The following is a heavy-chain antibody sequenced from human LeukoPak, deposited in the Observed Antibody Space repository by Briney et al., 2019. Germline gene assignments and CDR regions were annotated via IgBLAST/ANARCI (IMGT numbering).Heavy chain of an antibody. CDR2: INPNSGGT. CDR3: ARATSLVIRDY. V-gene: IGHV1-2*02. D-gene: IGHD3-9*01. Sequence: GSSVKVSCKASGYTFTGYYMHWVRQAPGQELEWMGWINPNSGGTNYAQKFQGRVTMTRDTSISTAYMELSRLRSDDTAVYYCARATSLVIRDYWGQGTLVTVSS. J-gene: IGHJ4*02. CDR1: GYTFTGYY.